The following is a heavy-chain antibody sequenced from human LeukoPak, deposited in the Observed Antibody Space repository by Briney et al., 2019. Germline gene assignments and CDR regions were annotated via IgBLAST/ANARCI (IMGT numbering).Heavy chain of an antibody. Sequence: PGRSLRLSCAAPGFTFSSYAMHWVRQAPGKGLEWVAVISYDGSNKYYADSVKGRFTISRDNSKNTLYLQMNSLRAEDTAVYYCARDGMDYYDSSGYPSLSFDYWGQGTLVTVSS. CDR3: ARDGMDYYDSSGYPSLSFDY. D-gene: IGHD3-22*01. CDR1: GFTFSSYA. CDR2: ISYDGSNK. V-gene: IGHV3-30*04. J-gene: IGHJ4*02.